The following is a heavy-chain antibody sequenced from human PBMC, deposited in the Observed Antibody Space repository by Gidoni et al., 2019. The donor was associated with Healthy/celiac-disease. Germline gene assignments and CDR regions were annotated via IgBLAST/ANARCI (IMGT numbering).Heavy chain of an antibody. CDR3: ARVKAARTTLEYFQH. CDR1: GFTFSSYA. CDR2: ISYDGSNK. J-gene: IGHJ1*01. D-gene: IGHD6-6*01. Sequence: QVQLVESGGGVVQPGRSLRLSCAASGFTFSSYAMHWVRQAPGKGLEWVAVISYDGSNKYYADSVEGRFTISRDNSKNTLYLQMNSLRAEDTAVYYCARVKAARTTLEYFQHWGQGTLVTVSS. V-gene: IGHV3-30-3*01.